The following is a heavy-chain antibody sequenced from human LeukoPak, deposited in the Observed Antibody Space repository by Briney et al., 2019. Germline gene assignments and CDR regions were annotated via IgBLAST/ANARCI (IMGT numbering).Heavy chain of an antibody. CDR1: GFTFSSYW. J-gene: IGHJ6*02. CDR3: ARYSGSYEVNYYYYYGMDV. Sequence: GSLRLSRAASGFTFSSYWMSWVRQAPGKGLEWVANIKQDGSEKYYVDSVKGRFTISRDNAKNALYLQMNSLRAEDTAVYYCARYSGSYEVNYYYYYGMDVWGQGTTVTVSS. V-gene: IGHV3-7*03. CDR2: IKQDGSEK. D-gene: IGHD1-26*01.